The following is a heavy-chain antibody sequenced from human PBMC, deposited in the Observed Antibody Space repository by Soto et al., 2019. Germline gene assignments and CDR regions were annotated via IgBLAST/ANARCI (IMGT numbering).Heavy chain of an antibody. CDR2: IYYSGST. V-gene: IGHV4-59*01. J-gene: IGHJ3*02. Sequence: QVQLQESGPGLVKPSETLSLTCTVSGGSISSYYWSWIRQPPGKGLEWIGYIYYSGSTNYNPSLKSRVTISVDTSKTQFPRTLSSVTAADTAVYYCARVWGGAFDIWGQGTMVTVSS. CDR1: GGSISSYY. D-gene: IGHD3-10*01. CDR3: ARVWGGAFDI.